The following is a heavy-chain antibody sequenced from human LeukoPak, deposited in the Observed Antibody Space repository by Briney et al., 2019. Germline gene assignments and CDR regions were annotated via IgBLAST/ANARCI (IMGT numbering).Heavy chain of an antibody. D-gene: IGHD3-16*01. CDR1: GFTFDDYA. CDR2: ISWNSGSI. V-gene: IGHV3-9*01. CDR3: AKDKGGAFDI. Sequence: GRSLRLSCAASGFTFDDYAMHWVRQAPGKGLEWVSGISWNSGSIGYADSVKGRFTISRDNAKSSLYLQMNSLRAEDTALYYCAKDKGGAFDIWGQGTMVTVSS. J-gene: IGHJ3*02.